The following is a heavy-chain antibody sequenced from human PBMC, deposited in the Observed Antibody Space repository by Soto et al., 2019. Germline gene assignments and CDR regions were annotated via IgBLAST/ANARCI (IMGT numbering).Heavy chain of an antibody. Sequence: TGGSLRLSCAASGFTFSSYAMHWVRQAPGKGLEWVAVISYDGSNKYYADSVKGRFTISRDNSKNTLYLQTNSLRAEDTAVYYCARDDCSSTSCYADYYYGMDVWGQGTTVTVSS. CDR3: ARDDCSSTSCYADYYYGMDV. D-gene: IGHD2-2*01. V-gene: IGHV3-30-3*01. CDR1: GFTFSSYA. J-gene: IGHJ6*02. CDR2: ISYDGSNK.